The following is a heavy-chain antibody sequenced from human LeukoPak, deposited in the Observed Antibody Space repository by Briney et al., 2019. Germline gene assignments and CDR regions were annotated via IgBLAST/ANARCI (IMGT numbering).Heavy chain of an antibody. J-gene: IGHJ5*02. CDR3: ATFTVTTIPNWFDP. V-gene: IGHV1-24*01. Sequence: ASVKVTCKVSGYTLTELSMHWVRQAPGKGGEWMGGFDPEDGETIYAQKFQGRVTMTEDTSTDTAYMELSSLRSEGTAVYYCATFTVTTIPNWFDPWGQGTLVTVSS. D-gene: IGHD4-17*01. CDR1: GYTLTELS. CDR2: FDPEDGET.